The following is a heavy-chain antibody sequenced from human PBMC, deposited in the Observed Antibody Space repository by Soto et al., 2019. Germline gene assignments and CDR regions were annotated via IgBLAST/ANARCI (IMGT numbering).Heavy chain of an antibody. J-gene: IGHJ4*02. V-gene: IGHV1-69*06. Sequence: QVQLVQSGAEVKKPGSSVKVSCKASGGTFSSYAISWVRQAPGQGLEWMGGIIPIFGTANYAQKFKGRVTITADKSTSTAYMQLSSLRSEDTAVYYCARVLPVPAAASYFDYWGQGTLVTVSS. CDR3: ARVLPVPAAASYFDY. CDR1: GGTFSSYA. D-gene: IGHD2-2*01. CDR2: IIPIFGTA.